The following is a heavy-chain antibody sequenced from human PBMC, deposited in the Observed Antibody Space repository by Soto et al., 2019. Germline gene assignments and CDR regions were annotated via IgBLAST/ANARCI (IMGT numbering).Heavy chain of an antibody. D-gene: IGHD3-22*01. Sequence: GGSLRLSCAASGFTFSNYNMNWVRQAPGKGLEWVSSISSSSSTIYYADSVKGRFTISRDNAKNSLYLQMNSLRDEDTAVYYCASRYYYDSSGYYYPYYYWGQGTLVTVSS. CDR2: ISSSSSTI. V-gene: IGHV3-48*02. CDR3: ASRYYYDSSGYYYPYYY. CDR1: GFTFSNYN. J-gene: IGHJ4*02.